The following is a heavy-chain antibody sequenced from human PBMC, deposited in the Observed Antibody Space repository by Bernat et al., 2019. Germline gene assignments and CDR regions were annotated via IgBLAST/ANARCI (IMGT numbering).Heavy chain of an antibody. CDR1: GFTFSKTW. CDR2: IKSKSNGATT. V-gene: IGHV3-15*01. Sequence: EVQLVESGGGLIKPGGSPRLSCAASGFTFSKTWMSWVRQAPGKGLEWVGRIKSKSNGATTDYAAPVKGRFTISRDDSKNTLHLQMNSLKTDDTAVYYCTTVDDFWGDYRTTAGYWGQGTLVTVSS. CDR3: TTVDDFWGDYRTTAGY. J-gene: IGHJ4*02. D-gene: IGHD3-3*01.